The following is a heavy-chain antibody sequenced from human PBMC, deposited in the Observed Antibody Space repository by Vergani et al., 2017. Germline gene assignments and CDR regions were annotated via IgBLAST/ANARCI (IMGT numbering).Heavy chain of an antibody. CDR3: ARVNTETNGHLYYYYYMDV. D-gene: IGHD4-11*01. CDR2: IDHTGRP. V-gene: IGHV4-34*01. CDR1: GGSFTSYH. J-gene: IGHJ6*03. Sequence: QVQLQQWGGGLLKPSETLSLTCVVNGGSFTSYHWTWIRQSPGAGLEWVVDIDHTGRPDYNPSLKSRLTMSVDKSRNQFSLTLNSVTATDTAIYFCARVNTETNGHLYYYYYMDVWGKGTAVTVS.